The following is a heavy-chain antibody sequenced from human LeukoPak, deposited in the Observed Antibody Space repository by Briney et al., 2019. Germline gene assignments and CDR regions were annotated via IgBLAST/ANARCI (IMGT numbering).Heavy chain of an antibody. Sequence: GGSLRLSCAASGFTFSDYYMSWIRQAPGKGLEWVSYISNRSNYTNYADSVKGRFTISRDNAKNSLYLQMNSLRAEDTAVYYRVRLGYCSGGSCSSFDYWGQGTLVTVSS. CDR3: VRLGYCSGGSCSSFDY. CDR2: ISNRSNYT. CDR1: GFTFSDYY. J-gene: IGHJ4*02. V-gene: IGHV3-11*06. D-gene: IGHD2-15*01.